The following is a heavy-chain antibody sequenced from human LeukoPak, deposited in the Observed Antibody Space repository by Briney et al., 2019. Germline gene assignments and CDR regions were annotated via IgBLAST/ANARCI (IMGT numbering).Heavy chain of an antibody. CDR2: ISSSSSAI. CDR1: GFTFNDYY. J-gene: IGHJ4*02. Sequence: GGSLRLSCAASGFTFNDYYMTWIRQAPGKGLELLSYISSSSSAIYYSDSVKGRFAISRDNAMNSLFLQMNSLIAEDTAVYYCARVGIRFLEQYYFDYWGQGTLVTVSS. CDR3: ARVGIRFLEQYYFDY. V-gene: IGHV3-11*04. D-gene: IGHD3-3*01.